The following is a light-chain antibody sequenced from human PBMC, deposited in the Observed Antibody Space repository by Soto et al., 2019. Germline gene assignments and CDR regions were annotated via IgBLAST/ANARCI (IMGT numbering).Light chain of an antibody. CDR1: QDISNF. Sequence: DIQMTQSPSSLSASVADSVAITCRASQDISNFLNWYQQTPGKAPKLLTYDASDLETVVPSRFSGTGSGTDFTFTISNVQPEDTATYYCQQYDSLPFTFGPGTKVEIK. J-gene: IGKJ3*01. V-gene: IGKV1-33*01. CDR3: QQYDSLPFT. CDR2: DAS.